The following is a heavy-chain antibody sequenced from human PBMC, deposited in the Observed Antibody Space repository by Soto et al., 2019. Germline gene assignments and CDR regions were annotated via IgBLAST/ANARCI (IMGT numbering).Heavy chain of an antibody. CDR1: GGSISSSSYY. J-gene: IGHJ4*02. CDR2: IYYSGST. D-gene: IGHD2-21*02. V-gene: IGHV4-39*01. CDR3: ARRTVVTANVGFDY. Sequence: SETLSLTCTVSGGSISSSSYYWGWIRQPPGKGLEWIGSIYYSGSTYYNPSLKSRVTVSVDTSKNQFSLKLSSVTAADTAVYYCARRTVVTANVGFDYWGQGTLVT.